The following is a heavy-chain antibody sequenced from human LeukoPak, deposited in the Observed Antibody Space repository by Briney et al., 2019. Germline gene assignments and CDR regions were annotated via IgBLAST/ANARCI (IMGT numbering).Heavy chain of an antibody. CDR1: GYTFTSYG. V-gene: IGHV1-18*01. D-gene: IGHD3-9*01. Sequence: ASVKVSCKASGYTFTSYGISWVRQAPGQGLEWMGWISAYNGNTNYAQKLQGRVTMTTDTSTSTAYMELRSLRSDDTAVYYRARGNFDWSLLGIDYWGQGTLVTVSS. CDR2: ISAYNGNT. J-gene: IGHJ4*02. CDR3: ARGNFDWSLLGIDY.